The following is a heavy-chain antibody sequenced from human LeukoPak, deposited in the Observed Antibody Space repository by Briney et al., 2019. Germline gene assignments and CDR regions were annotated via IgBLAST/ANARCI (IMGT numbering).Heavy chain of an antibody. CDR2: ITGSGDYT. D-gene: IGHD2-21*01. CDR1: GFSFGSHP. J-gene: IGHJ4*02. V-gene: IGHV3-23*01. Sequence: GSLRLSCAASGFSFGSHPMNWVRQAPGKGLEWVSGITGSGDYTYYIDSVQGRFTISRDNSKNMLFLQMNSVRAEDTAVYYCARGVMAARLYYFDYWGRGILVTVSS. CDR3: ARGVMAARLYYFDY.